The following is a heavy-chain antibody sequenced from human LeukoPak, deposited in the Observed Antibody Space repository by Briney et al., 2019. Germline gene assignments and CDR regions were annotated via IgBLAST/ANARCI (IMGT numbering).Heavy chain of an antibody. Sequence: GGSLRISCAASEFAFSTYNMNWVRQAPGKGLEWVANIKQDGSVKYYVDSVKGRFTISRDNAKNSLYLQMNSLRAEDTAVYYCARESQYCSSTSCYYYYYYGMDVWGQGTTVTVSS. J-gene: IGHJ6*02. CDR3: ARESQYCSSTSCYYYYYYGMDV. V-gene: IGHV3-7*03. CDR1: EFAFSTYN. D-gene: IGHD2-2*01. CDR2: IKQDGSVK.